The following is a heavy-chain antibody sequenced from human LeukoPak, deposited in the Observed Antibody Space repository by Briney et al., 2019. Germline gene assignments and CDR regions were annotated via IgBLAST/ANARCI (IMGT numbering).Heavy chain of an antibody. V-gene: IGHV3-9*01. D-gene: IGHD3-16*01. CDR2: ISWNSGSI. Sequence: HPGRSLRLSCAASGFTFDDYAMRWVRQAPGKGLEWVSGISWNSGSIGYADSVKGRFTISRDNAKNSLYLQMNSLRAEDTALYYCAKGGEGLRRYYYYYMDVWGKGTTVTVSS. CDR3: AKGGEGLRRYYYYYMDV. CDR1: GFTFDDYA. J-gene: IGHJ6*03.